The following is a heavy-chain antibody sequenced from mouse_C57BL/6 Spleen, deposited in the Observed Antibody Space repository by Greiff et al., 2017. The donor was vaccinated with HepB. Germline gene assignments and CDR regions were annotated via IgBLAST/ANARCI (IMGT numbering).Heavy chain of an antibody. CDR3: AIGVYYSDWYFDV. CDR1: GYTFTSYW. V-gene: IGHV1-74*01. D-gene: IGHD2-12*01. J-gene: IGHJ1*03. Sequence: QVQLQQPGAELVKPGASVKVSCKASGYTFTSYWMHWVKQRPGQGLEWIGRIHHSDSDTNYNQKFKGKATLTVDKSSSTAYMQLSSLTSYDSAFYYCAIGVYYSDWYFDVWGTGTTVTVSS. CDR2: IHHSDSDT.